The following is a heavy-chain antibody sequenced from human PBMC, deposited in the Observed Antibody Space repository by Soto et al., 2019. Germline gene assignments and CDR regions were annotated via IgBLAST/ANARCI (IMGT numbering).Heavy chain of an antibody. J-gene: IGHJ4*02. V-gene: IGHV3-23*01. D-gene: IGHD3-22*01. CDR2: ISGSGGST. Sequence: PWGTLRRSCAASGFTFSSNAMSWVRQAPGKGLEWVSAISGSGGSTYYAGSVKGRFTIARDNSKNTLYLQMNSLRAEDTAVYYFAKGLRITMIVVVIGVGYWGKGTLVTVSS. CDR3: AKGLRITMIVVVIGVGY. CDR1: GFTFSSNA.